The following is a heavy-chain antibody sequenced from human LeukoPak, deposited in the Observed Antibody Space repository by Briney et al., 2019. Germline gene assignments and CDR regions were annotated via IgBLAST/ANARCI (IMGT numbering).Heavy chain of an antibody. D-gene: IGHD1-26*01. CDR2: IYYSGST. Sequence: SQTLSLTCTVAAGSITSYYWSCIRQPPGKVLEWIGYIYYSGSTNYNPSLKSRVTIAVDTSKNQFSLKLSSVTGADTAVYYCARVLGGATHYLDYWGQGTLVTVSS. CDR1: AGSITSYY. V-gene: IGHV4-59*01. CDR3: ARVLGGATHYLDY. J-gene: IGHJ4*02.